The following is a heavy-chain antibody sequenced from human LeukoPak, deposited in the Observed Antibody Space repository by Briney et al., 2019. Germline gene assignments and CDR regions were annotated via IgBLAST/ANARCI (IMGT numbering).Heavy chain of an antibody. CDR1: GFTFSSYA. V-gene: IGHV3-23*01. CDR2: ISGSGST. Sequence: GGSLRLSCAASGFTFSSYAMSWVRQAPGKGLEWVSAISGSGSTYYADSVKGRFTISRDNSKNTLYLQMNSLRAEDTAVYYCAKFAGIAVAKNWGQGTLVTVSS. D-gene: IGHD6-19*01. J-gene: IGHJ1*01. CDR3: AKFAGIAVAKN.